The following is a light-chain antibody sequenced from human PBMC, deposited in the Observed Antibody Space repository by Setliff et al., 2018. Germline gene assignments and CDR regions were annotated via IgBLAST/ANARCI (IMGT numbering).Light chain of an antibody. V-gene: IGLV7-46*01. CDR2: DTN. CDR3: SFAYSGVGL. CDR1: TGAVTNGLY. J-gene: IGLJ2*01. Sequence: QAVVTQEPSLTVSPGGTVTLTCASSTGAVTNGLYPYWFQQKPGQAPRTLIYDTNIRLSWTPARFSGSLLGGKAALTLSDAQPEDGADYFCSFAYSGVGLFGGGTKVTVL.